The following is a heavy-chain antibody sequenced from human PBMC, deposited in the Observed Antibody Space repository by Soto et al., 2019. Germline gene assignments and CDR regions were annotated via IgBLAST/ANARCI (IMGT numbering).Heavy chain of an antibody. CDR3: ARELYDYDSSGYYTARRFDP. CDR2: IIPIFGTA. Sequence: QVQLVQSGAEVKKPGSSVKVSCKASGGTFSSYAISWVRQAPGQGLEWMGGIIPIFGTANYAQKFQGRVTVAADESTSTAYRELSSLRSEDTAVYYCARELYDYDSSGYYTARRFDPWGQGTLVTVSS. CDR1: GGTFSSYA. V-gene: IGHV1-69*12. D-gene: IGHD3-22*01. J-gene: IGHJ5*02.